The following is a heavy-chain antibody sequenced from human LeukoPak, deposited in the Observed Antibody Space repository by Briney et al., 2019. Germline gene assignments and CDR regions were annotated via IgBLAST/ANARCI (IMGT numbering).Heavy chain of an antibody. V-gene: IGHV3-23*01. CDR1: GISLSNYG. Sequence: PGGSLRLSCAVSGISLSNYGMSWVRQAPGQGLEWVAGISGSGGGTNYADSVKGRFTISRDNPKNTLYLQMNRLRADDTAVYFCAKRGVVIRVILVGFHKEAYYFDSWGQGALVTVSS. J-gene: IGHJ4*02. CDR2: ISGSGGGT. CDR3: AKRGVVIRVILVGFHKEAYYFDS. D-gene: IGHD3-22*01.